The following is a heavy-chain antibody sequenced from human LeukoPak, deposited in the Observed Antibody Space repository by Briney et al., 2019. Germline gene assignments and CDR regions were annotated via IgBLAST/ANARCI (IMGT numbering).Heavy chain of an antibody. D-gene: IGHD1-26*01. CDR1: GFTFSSYW. CDR2: IKGDESAR. V-gene: IGHV3-7*01. Sequence: PGGSLRLSCAASGFTFSSYWMAWVRQAPGKGLEWVVNIKGDESARHQADSVKGRFTISRDNTRNSLYLQMTNLRGDDTAVYYCARDVVGSLDYWGQGTLVTVSS. J-gene: IGHJ4*02. CDR3: ARDVVGSLDY.